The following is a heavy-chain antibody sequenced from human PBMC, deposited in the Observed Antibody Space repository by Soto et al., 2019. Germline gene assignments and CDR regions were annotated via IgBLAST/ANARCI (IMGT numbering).Heavy chain of an antibody. CDR3: AKDGRVAVRSVFDY. Sequence: GCRRIMNHKNPGKGLEWIGYIYYSGSTYYNPSLKSRVTISVDTSKNQFSLKLSSVTAADTAVYYCAKDGRVAVRSVFDYW. D-gene: IGHD2-15*01. CDR2: IYYSGST. CDR1: GCR. J-gene: IGHJ4*01. V-gene: IGHV4-31*02.